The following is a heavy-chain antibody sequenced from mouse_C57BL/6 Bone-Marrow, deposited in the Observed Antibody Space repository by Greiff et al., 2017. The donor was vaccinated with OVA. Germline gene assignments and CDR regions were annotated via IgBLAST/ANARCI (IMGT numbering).Heavy chain of an antibody. CDR3: AREHWYFDY. Sequence: EVMLVESGGGLVKPGGSLKLSCAASGFTFSDYGMHWVRQAPEKGLEWVAYISSGSSTIYYADTVKGRFTISRDNAKNTLFLQLTSLRSEDPAMYYCAREHWYFDYWGQGTTLTVSS. CDR1: GFTFSDYG. J-gene: IGHJ2*01. CDR2: ISSGSSTI. V-gene: IGHV5-17*01. D-gene: IGHD4-1*01.